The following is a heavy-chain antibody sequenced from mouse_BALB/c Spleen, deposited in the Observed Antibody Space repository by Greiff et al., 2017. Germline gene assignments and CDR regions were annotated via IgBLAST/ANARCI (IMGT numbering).Heavy chain of an antibody. CDR1: GFTFSSYT. V-gene: IGHV5-6-4*01. Sequence: EVQLVESGGGLVKPGGSLKLSCAASGFTFSSYTMSWVRQTPEKRLEWVATISSGGSYTYYPDSVKGRFTISRDNAKNTLYLQMSSLKSEDTAMYYCTRGGYDDYYAMDYWGQGTSVTVSS. J-gene: IGHJ4*01. CDR2: ISSGGSYT. CDR3: TRGGYDDYYAMDY. D-gene: IGHD2-2*01.